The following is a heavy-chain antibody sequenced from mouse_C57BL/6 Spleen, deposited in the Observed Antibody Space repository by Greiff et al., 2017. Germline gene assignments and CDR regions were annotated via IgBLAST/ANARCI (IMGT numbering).Heavy chain of an antibody. Sequence: QVQLKESGAELVRPGASVTLSCKASGYTFTDYEMHWVKQTPVHGLEWIGAIDPETGGTAYNQKFKGKAILTADKSSSTAYMELRSLTSEDSAVYYCTRSRTTVVVDYWGQGTTLTVSS. J-gene: IGHJ2*01. V-gene: IGHV1-15*01. CDR1: GYTFTDYE. CDR3: TRSRTTVVVDY. CDR2: IDPETGGT. D-gene: IGHD1-1*01.